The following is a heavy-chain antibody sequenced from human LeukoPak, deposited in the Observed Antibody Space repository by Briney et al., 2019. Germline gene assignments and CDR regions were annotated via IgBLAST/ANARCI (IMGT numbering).Heavy chain of an antibody. CDR2: ISGRTGGT. Sequence: GGPLRLSCAASWFTFNTNAMIWLREPPGKALEGVASISGRTGGTYYADSVKGRFTISRDNSKSTLYLQMDSLRAEDTAVYYCAKCGNSGCHLIDYWRQGTLVTVSS. J-gene: IGHJ4*02. CDR1: WFTFNTNA. D-gene: IGHD5-12*01. CDR3: AKCGNSGCHLIDY. V-gene: IGHV3-23*01.